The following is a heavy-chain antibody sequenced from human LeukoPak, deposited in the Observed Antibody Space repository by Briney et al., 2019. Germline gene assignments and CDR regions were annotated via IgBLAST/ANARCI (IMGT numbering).Heavy chain of an antibody. CDR2: IYYSGST. Sequence: PSQTLSLTCTVSGGSISSGDYYWSWIRQPPGKGLEWIGYIYYSGSTYYNPSLKSRVTISVDTSKNQFSLKLSSVTAADTAVYYCARLRYFDLYNWFDPWGQGTLVTVSS. CDR3: ARLRYFDLYNWFDP. D-gene: IGHD3-9*01. CDR1: GGSISSGDYY. V-gene: IGHV4-30-4*08. J-gene: IGHJ5*02.